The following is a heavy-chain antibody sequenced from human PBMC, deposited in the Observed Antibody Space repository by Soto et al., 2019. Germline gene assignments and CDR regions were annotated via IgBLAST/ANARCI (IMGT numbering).Heavy chain of an antibody. J-gene: IGHJ6*02. CDR3: ARNMGAHYYYGMDV. D-gene: IGHD1-26*01. V-gene: IGHV1-69*06. Sequence: ASVKVSCKASGGTFSSYAISWVRQAPGQGLEWMGGIIPIFGTANYAQKFQGRVTITADKSTSTAYMELSSLRSEDTAVYYCARNMGAHYYYGMDVWGQGTTVTVSS. CDR2: IIPIFGTA. CDR1: GGTFSSYA.